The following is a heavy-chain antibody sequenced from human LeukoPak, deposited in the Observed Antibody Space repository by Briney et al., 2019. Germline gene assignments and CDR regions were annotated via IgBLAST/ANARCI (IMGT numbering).Heavy chain of an antibody. J-gene: IGHJ5*02. Sequence: SETLSLTCTLSGGSISSYYWSWIRQPPGKGLEWIGEINHSGSTNYNPSLKSRVTISVDTSKNQFSLKLSSVTAADTAVYYCARGGYSYAFGNWFDPWGQGTLVTVSS. CDR1: GGSISSYY. CDR3: ARGGYSYAFGNWFDP. CDR2: INHSGST. V-gene: IGHV4-34*01. D-gene: IGHD5-18*01.